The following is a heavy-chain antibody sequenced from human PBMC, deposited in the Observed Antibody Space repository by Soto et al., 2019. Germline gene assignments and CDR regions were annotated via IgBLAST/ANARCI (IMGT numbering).Heavy chain of an antibody. V-gene: IGHV3-23*01. CDR3: AKGPLGSGYDRDY. CDR2: ISASGGST. D-gene: IGHD5-12*01. Sequence: EVQLLDSGGGLVQPGGSLRLSCAASGFTFSNYVMNWVRQAPGKGLDWVSAISASGGSTYYADSVKGRFTISRDNSKNTLYLQLSSLRAEDTAVDYCAKGPLGSGYDRDYLGQGTLVTVSS. J-gene: IGHJ4*02. CDR1: GFTFSNYV.